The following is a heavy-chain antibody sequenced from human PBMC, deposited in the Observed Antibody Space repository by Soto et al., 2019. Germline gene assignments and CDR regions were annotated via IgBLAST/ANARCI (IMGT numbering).Heavy chain of an antibody. J-gene: IGHJ5*02. CDR1: GGAISGYY. D-gene: IGHD3-3*01. CDR3: ARGQRFSDWFDP. CDR2: IYSSGST. V-gene: IGHV4-4*07. Sequence: SETLSLTCTVTGGAISGYYWTWIRQSDGEGLEWIGRIYSSGSTNYNPSLKSRVTISLDTSMNYFSLRLSSVTAADTAVYYCARGQRFSDWFDPWGQGALVTVSS.